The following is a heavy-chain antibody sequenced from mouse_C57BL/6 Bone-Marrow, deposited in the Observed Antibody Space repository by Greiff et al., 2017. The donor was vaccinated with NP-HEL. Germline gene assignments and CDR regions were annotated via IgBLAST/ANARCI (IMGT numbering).Heavy chain of an antibody. CDR3: ARGGYC. V-gene: IGHV1-50*01. J-gene: IGHJ1*03. CDR2: IDPSDSYT. D-gene: IGHD2-3*01. CDR1: GYTFTSYW. Sequence: QVQLKQPGAELVKPGASVKLSCKASGYTFTSYWMQWVKQRPGQGLEWIGEIDPSDSYTNYNQKFKGKATLTVDTSSSTAYMQLSSLTSEDSAVYYCARGGYCWGTGTTVTVSS.